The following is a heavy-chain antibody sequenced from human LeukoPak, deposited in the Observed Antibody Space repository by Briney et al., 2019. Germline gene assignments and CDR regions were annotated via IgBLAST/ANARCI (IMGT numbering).Heavy chain of an antibody. CDR2: INPNSGGT. J-gene: IGHJ4*02. D-gene: IGHD4-11*01. CDR3: ARVRTVTKVFDY. CDR1: GYTFTGYY. Sequence: ASVKVSCKASGYTFTGYYMHWVRQAPGQGLEWMGWINPNSGGTNYAQKFQGRVTMTRDTSISTAYMELGGLRSDDTAVFYCARVRTVTKVFDYWGQGTLVTVSS. V-gene: IGHV1-2*02.